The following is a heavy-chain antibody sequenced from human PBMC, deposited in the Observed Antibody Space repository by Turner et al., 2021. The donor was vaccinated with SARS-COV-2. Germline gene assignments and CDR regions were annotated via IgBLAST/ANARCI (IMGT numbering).Heavy chain of an antibody. D-gene: IGHD3-16*01. Sequence: QPQLQESGPGLVKPSETLSLTCIVSGDSTSSVIYYWAWIRQSPGGALEWIGSIYYSGSVHANPSLKSRMTMSVDISRNQFSLRLTSVTAADAGVYYCASQAGYYDPDGYYPRRFDHWGRGALITVSS. CDR2: IYYSGSV. J-gene: IGHJ4*02. V-gene: IGHV4-39*01. CDR1: GDSTSSVIYY. CDR3: ASQAGYYDPDGYYPRRFDH.